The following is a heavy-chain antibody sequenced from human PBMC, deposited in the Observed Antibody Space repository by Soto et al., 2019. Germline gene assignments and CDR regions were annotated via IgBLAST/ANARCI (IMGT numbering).Heavy chain of an antibody. V-gene: IGHV4-30-2*01. J-gene: IGHJ4*02. Sequence: SETLSLTCAVSGGSISSGGYSWSWIRQPPGKGLEWIGYIYHSGSTYYNPSLKSRATISVDRSKNQFSLKLSSVTAADTAVYYCARVAYRGSATWGQGTLVTVSS. CDR2: IYHSGST. D-gene: IGHD5-12*01. CDR1: GGSISSGGYS. CDR3: ARVAYRGSAT.